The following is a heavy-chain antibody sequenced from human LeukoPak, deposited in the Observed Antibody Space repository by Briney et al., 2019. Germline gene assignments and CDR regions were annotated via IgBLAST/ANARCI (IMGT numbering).Heavy chain of an antibody. CDR2: MNPNSGNT. Sequence: ASVTVSCKASGYTFTSYDINWVRQARGQGLEGMGWMNPNSGNTGYAQKFQGRVTMTSNTSISTAYMELSSLRSEDTAVYYCARVDIVVVPAAMTYYYYGMDVWGQGTTVTVSS. CDR1: GYTFTSYD. J-gene: IGHJ6*02. CDR3: ARVDIVVVPAAMTYYYYGMDV. V-gene: IGHV1-8*01. D-gene: IGHD2-2*01.